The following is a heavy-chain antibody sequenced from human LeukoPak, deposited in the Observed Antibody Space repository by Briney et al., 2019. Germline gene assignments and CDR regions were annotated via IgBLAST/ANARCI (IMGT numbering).Heavy chain of an antibody. V-gene: IGHV5-51*01. J-gene: IGHJ4*02. CDR3: ARLDDYGDYLQY. Sequence: HGESLKISCKGSGYIFISSWIGWARQMPGKGLEWMGIIYPGDSDTRYSPSFQGQVTISADKSISTAYLQWSSLKASDSAIYYCARLDDYGDYLQYWGQGTLVTVSS. D-gene: IGHD4-17*01. CDR2: IYPGDSDT. CDR1: GYIFISSW.